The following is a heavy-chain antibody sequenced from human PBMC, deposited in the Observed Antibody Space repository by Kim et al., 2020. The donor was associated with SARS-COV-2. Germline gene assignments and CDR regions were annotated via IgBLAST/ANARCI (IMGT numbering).Heavy chain of an antibody. Sequence: ASVKVSCKASGYTFTSYAMHWVRQAPGQRLEWMGWINAGNGNTKYSQKFQGRVTITRDTSASTAYMELSSLRSEDTAVYYCARAIVGARTDAFDIWGQGTMVTVSS. CDR2: INAGNGNT. CDR1: GYTFTSYA. CDR3: ARAIVGARTDAFDI. J-gene: IGHJ3*02. V-gene: IGHV1-3*01. D-gene: IGHD1-26*01.